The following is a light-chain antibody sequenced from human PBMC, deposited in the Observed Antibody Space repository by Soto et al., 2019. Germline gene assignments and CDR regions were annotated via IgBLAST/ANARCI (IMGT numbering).Light chain of an antibody. CDR1: SGDVGGYNY. Sequence: QSALTQPPSASGSPGQSVTISCTGTSGDVGGYNYVSWYQQHPGKAPKLMIYEVSKRPSGVPDRFSGSKSGNTASLTVSGLQAEDEADYYCSSYAGSNNFFGTGTKVTVL. J-gene: IGLJ1*01. CDR2: EVS. CDR3: SSYAGSNNF. V-gene: IGLV2-8*01.